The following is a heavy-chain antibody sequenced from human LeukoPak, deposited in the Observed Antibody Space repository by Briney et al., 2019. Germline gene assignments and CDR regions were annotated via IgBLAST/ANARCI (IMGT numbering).Heavy chain of an antibody. CDR3: AKDHRDYYDSSGYSLRSAFDI. J-gene: IGHJ3*02. CDR2: IKEDGSDK. V-gene: IGHV3-7*03. Sequence: GGSLRLSCEASGFIFSNYWMAWVRQAPGKGLEWVANIKEDGSDKNYVEAMKGRYTISRDNAQNSLYLQMNRLGVEDTAVYYCAKDHRDYYDSSGYSLRSAFDIWGQGTMVTVSS. CDR1: GFIFSNYW. D-gene: IGHD3-22*01.